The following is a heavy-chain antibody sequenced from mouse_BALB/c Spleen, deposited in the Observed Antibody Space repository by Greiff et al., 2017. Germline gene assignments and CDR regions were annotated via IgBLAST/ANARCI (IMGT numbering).Heavy chain of an antibody. D-gene: IGHD1-1*01. V-gene: IGHV3-8*02. Sequence: VQLKESGPSLVKPSQTLSLTCSVTGDSITSGYWNWIRKFPGNKLEYMGYISYSGSTYYNPSLKSRISITRDTSKNQYYLQLNSVTTEDTATYYCARDYYGSREGTWFAYWGQGTLVTVSA. J-gene: IGHJ3*01. CDR1: GDSITSGY. CDR2: ISYSGST. CDR3: ARDYYGSREGTWFAY.